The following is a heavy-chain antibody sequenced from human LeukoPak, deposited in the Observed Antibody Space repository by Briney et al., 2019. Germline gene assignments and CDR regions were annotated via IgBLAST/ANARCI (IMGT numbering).Heavy chain of an antibody. CDR3: ARAPREWLLGYYFDY. D-gene: IGHD3-3*01. J-gene: IGHJ4*02. Sequence: GGSLRLSCAASGFTFSSYWMSWVRQAPGKGLEWVANIKFDGSEKYYVDSVKGRFTISRDNAKNSLYLQMNSLRAEDTAIYYCARAPREWLLGYYFDYWGQGTLVTVSS. V-gene: IGHV3-7*01. CDR1: GFTFSSYW. CDR2: IKFDGSEK.